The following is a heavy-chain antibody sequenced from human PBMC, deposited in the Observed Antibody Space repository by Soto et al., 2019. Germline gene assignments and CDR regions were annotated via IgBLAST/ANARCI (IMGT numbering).Heavy chain of an antibody. CDR3: ARGGWGYCSGGSCYGMDV. Sequence: SETLSLTCTVSGGSISSYYWSWIRQPAGKGLEWIGRIYTSGSTNYNPSLKSRVTMSVDTSKNQFSLKLSSVTAADTAVYYCARGGWGYCSGGSCYGMDVWGQGTTVTVSS. J-gene: IGHJ6*02. D-gene: IGHD2-15*01. V-gene: IGHV4-4*07. CDR1: GGSISSYY. CDR2: IYTSGST.